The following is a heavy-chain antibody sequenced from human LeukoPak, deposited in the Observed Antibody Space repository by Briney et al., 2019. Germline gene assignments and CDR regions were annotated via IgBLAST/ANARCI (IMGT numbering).Heavy chain of an antibody. CDR3: ASTTYYYDSSGYLRGHWFDP. Sequence: ASVKVSCKASGYTFTSYYMHWVRQAPGQGLEWMGIINPSGGSTSYAQKFQGRVTMTRDTSTSTVYMELSSLRSEDTAVYYCASTTYYYDSSGYLRGHWFDPWGQGTLVTVSS. CDR1: GYTFTSYY. D-gene: IGHD3-22*01. CDR2: INPSGGST. V-gene: IGHV1-46*01. J-gene: IGHJ5*02.